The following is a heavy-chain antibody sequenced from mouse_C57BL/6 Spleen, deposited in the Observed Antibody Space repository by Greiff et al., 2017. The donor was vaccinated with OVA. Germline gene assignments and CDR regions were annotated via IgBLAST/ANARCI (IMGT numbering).Heavy chain of an antibody. CDR1: GYAFSSSW. J-gene: IGHJ4*01. Sequence: QVQLKQSGPELVKPGASVKISCKASGYAFSSSWMNWVKQRPGKGLEWIGRIYPGDGDTNYNGKFKGKATLTADKSSSTAYMQLSSLTSEDSAVYFCARHLITTVVATDAMDYWGQGTSVTVSS. CDR3: ARHLITTVVATDAMDY. V-gene: IGHV1-82*01. CDR2: IYPGDGDT. D-gene: IGHD1-1*01.